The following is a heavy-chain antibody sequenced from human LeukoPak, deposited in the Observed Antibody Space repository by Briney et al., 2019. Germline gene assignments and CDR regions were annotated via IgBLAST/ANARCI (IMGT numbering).Heavy chain of an antibody. CDR3: ARDIQPLLYGD. Sequence: GASVKVSCKASGGTFSNYAISWVRQAPGQGLEWMGGIIPIFGTANYAQKFQGRVTITADESTSTAYMELSSLRSEDTAVYYCARDIQPLLYGDWSQGTLVTVSS. CDR2: IIPIFGTA. D-gene: IGHD2-2*02. CDR1: GGTFSNYA. V-gene: IGHV1-69*13. J-gene: IGHJ4*02.